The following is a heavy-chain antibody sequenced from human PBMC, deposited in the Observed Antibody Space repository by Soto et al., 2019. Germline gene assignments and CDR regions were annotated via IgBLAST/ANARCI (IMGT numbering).Heavy chain of an antibody. J-gene: IGHJ4*02. D-gene: IGHD5-12*01. CDR2: IRSKAYGGTT. Sequence: GGSLRLSCTASGFTFGDYAMSWFRQAPGKGLEWVGFIRSKAYGGTTEYAASVKGRFTISRDDSKSIAYLQMNSLKTEDTAVYYCTRDRGLKRGYSGYDSFDYWGQGTLVTVSS. CDR3: TRDRGLKRGYSGYDSFDY. CDR1: GFTFGDYA. V-gene: IGHV3-49*03.